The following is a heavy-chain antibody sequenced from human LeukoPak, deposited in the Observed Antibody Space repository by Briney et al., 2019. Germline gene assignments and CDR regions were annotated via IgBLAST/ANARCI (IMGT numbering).Heavy chain of an antibody. D-gene: IGHD3-22*01. J-gene: IGHJ4*02. CDR2: IYYSGST. CDR3: ANLPMDSSGYYPFDY. Sequence: SETLSLTCTVSGGSISSYYWSWIRQPPGKGLEWIGYIYYSGSTNYNPSLKSRVTISVDTSKNQFSLKLSSVTAADTAVYYCANLPMDSSGYYPFDYWGRGTLVTVSS. V-gene: IGHV4-59*01. CDR1: GGSISSYY.